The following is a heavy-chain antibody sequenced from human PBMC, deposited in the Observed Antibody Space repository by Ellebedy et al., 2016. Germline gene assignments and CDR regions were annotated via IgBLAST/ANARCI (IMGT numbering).Heavy chain of an antibody. CDR1: GFNFSSYG. CDR2: ISYDGNNK. CDR3: AFGYISSWVDF. Sequence: GESLKISXAASGFNFSSYGMHWVRQAPGKGLEWVALISYDGNNKYYAGSVKGRFTISRDNSKNTLYLQMNSLRAEDTAVYYCAFGYISSWVDFWGQGTLVTVSS. D-gene: IGHD6-13*01. J-gene: IGHJ4*02. V-gene: IGHV3-30*03.